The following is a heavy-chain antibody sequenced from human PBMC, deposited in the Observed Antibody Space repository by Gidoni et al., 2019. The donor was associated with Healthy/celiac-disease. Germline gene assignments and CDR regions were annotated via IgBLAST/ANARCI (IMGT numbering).Heavy chain of an antibody. J-gene: IGHJ1*01. CDR3: ASRDGYSVGVYFQH. V-gene: IGHV4-39*01. D-gene: IGHD5-18*01. Sequence: NPSLKSRVTISVDTSKNQFSLKLSSVTAADTAVYYCASRDGYSVGVYFQHWGQGTLVTVSS.